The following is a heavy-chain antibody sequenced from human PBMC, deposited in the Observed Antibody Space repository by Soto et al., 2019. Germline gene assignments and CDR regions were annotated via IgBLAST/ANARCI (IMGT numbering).Heavy chain of an antibody. D-gene: IGHD3-16*01. CDR3: AKWGGGDLDYYYYMDV. V-gene: IGHV3-23*01. CDR2: ISGSGSRT. Sequence: EVQLLESGGGLVQPGGSLRLSCAASGLSFSSYAMSWVRQARGKGLEWVSGISGSGSRTDYADSVKGRFTISRDNSKKMLYLQMNSLRAEDTAVYYCAKWGGGDLDYYYYMDVWGKGTTVTVSS. J-gene: IGHJ6*03. CDR1: GLSFSSYA.